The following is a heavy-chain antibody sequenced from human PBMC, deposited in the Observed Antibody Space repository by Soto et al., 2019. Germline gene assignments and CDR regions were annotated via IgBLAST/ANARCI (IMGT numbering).Heavy chain of an antibody. CDR3: ARLGGYYGSGSYYKVY. CDR2: IYYSGST. CDR1: GGSISSSSYY. Sequence: SETLSLTCTVSGGSISSSSYYWGWIRQPPGKGLEWIGSIYYSGSTYYNPSLKSRVTISVDTSKNQFSLKLSSVTAADTAVYYCARLGGYYGSGSYYKVYWGHGTLVTVSS. V-gene: IGHV4-39*01. D-gene: IGHD3-10*01. J-gene: IGHJ4*01.